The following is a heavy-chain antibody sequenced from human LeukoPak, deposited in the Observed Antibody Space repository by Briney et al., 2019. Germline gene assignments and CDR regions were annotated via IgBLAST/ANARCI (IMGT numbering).Heavy chain of an antibody. V-gene: IGHV4-39*01. CDR1: GGSISCSRYY. J-gene: IGHJ3*02. CDR2: IYYNGDT. D-gene: IGHD5-24*01. Sequence: SETLSLTCTVSGGSISCSRYYWGWIRQPPGKGLEWIATIYYNGDTNYIPSLKSRLTISVDTSKNQFSLKLSSVTAADTAVYYCATPREMATIYDAFDIWGQGTMVTVSS. CDR3: ATPREMATIYDAFDI.